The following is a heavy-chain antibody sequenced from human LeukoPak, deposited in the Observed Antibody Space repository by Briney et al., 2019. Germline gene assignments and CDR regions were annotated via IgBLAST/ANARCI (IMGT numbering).Heavy chain of an antibody. V-gene: IGHV1-46*01. J-gene: IGHJ6*03. Sequence: GASVKVSCKASGYTFTSYYMHWVRQAPGQGLEWVGISNPSGDPTTYAQKFQGRVTMTSDMSTSTVYMELSSLRSEDTAVYYCARSSGYYSSLFYMHVWGKGTTVTVSS. CDR1: GYTFTSYY. D-gene: IGHD3-22*01. CDR3: ARSSGYYSSLFYMHV. CDR2: SNPSGDPT.